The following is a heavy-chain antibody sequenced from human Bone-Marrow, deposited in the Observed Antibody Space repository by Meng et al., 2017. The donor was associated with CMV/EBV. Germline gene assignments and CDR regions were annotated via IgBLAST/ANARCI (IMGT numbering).Heavy chain of an antibody. V-gene: IGHV4-59*12. D-gene: IGHD3-3*01. J-gene: IGHJ5*02. CDR2: IYYSGST. CDR3: ARTRKEWLFINWFDP. CDR1: GGSISSYY. Sequence: GSLRLSCTVSGGSISSYYWSWIRQPPGKGLEWIGYIYYSGSTNYNPSLKSRVIISVDTSKNQFSLKLSSVTATDTAVYYCARTRKEWLFINWFDPWGQGTLVTVSS.